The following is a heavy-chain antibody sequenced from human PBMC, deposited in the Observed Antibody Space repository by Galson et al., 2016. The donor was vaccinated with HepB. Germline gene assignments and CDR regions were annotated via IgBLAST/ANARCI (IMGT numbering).Heavy chain of an antibody. V-gene: IGHV3-7*03. Sequence: SLRLSCAASGFTFSDYYMSWIRQAPGKGLEWVANIKQDGSEKYYVDSVKGRFTISRDNSKNTLFLQMDSLRLEDTAVYSCAKTGGNFWSGYYTGRLDTFDLWGLGTMVTVSS. CDR3: AKTGGNFWSGYYTGRLDTFDL. CDR1: GFTFSDYY. D-gene: IGHD3-3*01. CDR2: IKQDGSEK. J-gene: IGHJ3*01.